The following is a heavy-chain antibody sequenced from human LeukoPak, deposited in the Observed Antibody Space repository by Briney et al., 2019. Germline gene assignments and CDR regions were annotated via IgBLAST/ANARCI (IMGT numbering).Heavy chain of an antibody. Sequence: SQTLSLTCAASGGSISSGGYSWSWLRQPPGKGLEWIGYIYHSGSTYYNPSLKSRVTISVDRSKNQFSLKLSSVTAADTAVYYCARAWGSITMVRGRFDPWGQGTLVTVSS. CDR1: GGSISSGGYS. CDR3: ARAWGSITMVRGRFDP. D-gene: IGHD3-10*01. J-gene: IGHJ5*02. V-gene: IGHV4-30-2*01. CDR2: IYHSGST.